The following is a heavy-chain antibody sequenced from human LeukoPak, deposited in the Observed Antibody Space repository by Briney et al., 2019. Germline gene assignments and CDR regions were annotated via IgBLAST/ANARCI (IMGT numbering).Heavy chain of an antibody. CDR3: ARPRGYSPYYFDY. Sequence: PSETLSLTCTVSGGSISSYYWSWIRQPPGKGLEWIGYIYYSGSTNYNPSLKSRVTISVDTSKNQFSLKLSSVTAADTAVYYCARPRGYSPYYFDYWGQGTLVTVSS. V-gene: IGHV4-59*08. CDR1: GGSISSYY. J-gene: IGHJ4*02. CDR2: IYYSGST. D-gene: IGHD5-18*01.